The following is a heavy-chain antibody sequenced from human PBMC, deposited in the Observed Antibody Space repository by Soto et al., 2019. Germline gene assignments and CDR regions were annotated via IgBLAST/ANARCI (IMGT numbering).Heavy chain of an antibody. D-gene: IGHD3-3*01. CDR1: GDTFSSQY. CDR3: VGGADLEGRYNWFDP. J-gene: IGHJ5*02. CDR2: INPSRATT. V-gene: IGHV1-46*01. Sequence: ASVKVSCKSFGDTFSSQYIHWVRQAPGQGLEWVGLINPSRATTTISQKFQGRVTLTSDTSTRTVYIELSSLRCDDTAIYFCVGGADLEGRYNWFDPWGQGTLVTVSS.